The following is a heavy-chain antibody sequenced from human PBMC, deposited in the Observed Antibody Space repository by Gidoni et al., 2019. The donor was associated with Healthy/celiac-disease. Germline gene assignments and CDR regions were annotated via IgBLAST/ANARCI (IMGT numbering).Heavy chain of an antibody. V-gene: IGHV3-30*18. CDR1: GFTFSSYG. CDR3: AKQSPGSHFDY. J-gene: IGHJ4*02. CDR2: ISYDGSNK. Sequence: QVQLVESGGGVVQPGRSLRLSCAASGFTFSSYGMHWVRRAPGKGLVWVAVISYDGSNKYYADSVKGRFTISRDNSKNTLYLQMNSLRAEDTAVYYCAKQSPGSHFDYWGQGTLVTVSS. D-gene: IGHD2-15*01.